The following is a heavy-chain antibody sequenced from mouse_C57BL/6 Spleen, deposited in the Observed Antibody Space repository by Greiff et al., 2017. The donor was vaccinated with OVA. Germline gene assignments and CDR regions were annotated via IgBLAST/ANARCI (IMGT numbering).Heavy chain of an antibody. CDR1: GFTFSSYA. CDR2: ISSGGDYI. D-gene: IGHD4-1*01. J-gene: IGHJ3*01. Sequence: EVKVVESGEGLVKPGGSLKLSCAASGFTFSSYAMSWVRQTPEKRLEWVAYISSGGDYIYYADTVKGRFTISRDNARNTLYLQMSSLKSEDTAMYYCTREGNWDTFAYWGQGTLVTVSA. CDR3: TREGNWDTFAY. V-gene: IGHV5-9-1*02.